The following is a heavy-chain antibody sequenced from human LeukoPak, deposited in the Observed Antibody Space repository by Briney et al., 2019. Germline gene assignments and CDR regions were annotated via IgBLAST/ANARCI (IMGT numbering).Heavy chain of an antibody. J-gene: IGHJ4*02. D-gene: IGHD3-3*01. Sequence: AGGSLRLSCAASGFTFSTYAMSWVRQAPGKGLEWVSSISGSGGSTYYAEFVKGRSTISRDNSKNTLYLQMNSLRAEDTAVYYCVKGGQRYDFWRFDYWGQGTLVSVSS. CDR1: GFTFSTYA. V-gene: IGHV3-23*01. CDR2: ISGSGGST. CDR3: VKGGQRYDFWRFDY.